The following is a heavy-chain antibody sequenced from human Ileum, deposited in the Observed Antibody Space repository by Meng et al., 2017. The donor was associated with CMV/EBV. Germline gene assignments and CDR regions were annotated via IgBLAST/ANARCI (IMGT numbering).Heavy chain of an antibody. CDR3: AKARYSGSYRSRGLDY. J-gene: IGHJ4*02. D-gene: IGHD1-26*01. V-gene: IGHV3-23*01. CDR1: FTFSSYA. Sequence: FTFSSYAMSWVRQAPGKGLEWVSAISGSGGSTYYADSVKGRFTISRDNSKNTLYLQMNSLRAEDTAVYYCAKARYSGSYRSRGLDYWGQGTLVTVSS. CDR2: ISGSGGST.